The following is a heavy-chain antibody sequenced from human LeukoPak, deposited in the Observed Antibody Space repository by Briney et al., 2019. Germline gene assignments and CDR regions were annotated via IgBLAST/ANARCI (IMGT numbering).Heavy chain of an antibody. CDR2: INPITGGT. CDR3: ARPYCNSRSCHDYFDY. V-gene: IGHV1-2*02. Sequence: ASVKVSCKASGYTFTGYYLHWVRQAPGQGLEWMGWINPITGGTNYAQRFQGRVTMTRDTSISTVYMELSRLRSDDTAVYYCARPYCNSRSCHDYFDYWGQGTLVTVSS. CDR1: GYTFTGYY. J-gene: IGHJ4*02. D-gene: IGHD2/OR15-2a*01.